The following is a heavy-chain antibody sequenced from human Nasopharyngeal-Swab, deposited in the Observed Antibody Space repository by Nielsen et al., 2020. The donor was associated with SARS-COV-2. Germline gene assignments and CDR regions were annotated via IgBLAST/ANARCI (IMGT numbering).Heavy chain of an antibody. Sequence: GESLKISCAASGFTFSSYSMNWVRQAPGKGLEWVSSISSSSSYIYYVDSVKGRFTISRDNAKNSLYLQMNSLRAEDTAVYYCMCYGMDVWGQGTTVTVSS. V-gene: IGHV3-21*01. CDR3: MCYGMDV. CDR1: GFTFSSYS. J-gene: IGHJ6*02. CDR2: ISSSSSYI.